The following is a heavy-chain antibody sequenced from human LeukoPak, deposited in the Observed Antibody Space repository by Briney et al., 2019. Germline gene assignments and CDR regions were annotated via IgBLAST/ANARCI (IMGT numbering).Heavy chain of an antibody. Sequence: SETLSLTCTVSGGSINNYWWSWIRQPPGKGLEWIGLIYNSGNTNYKPSLKSRVTISVDMSKNQFFLKLSSVTAADTAVYYCALLRRQLYYFDYWGQGTLVTVSS. CDR2: IYNSGNT. D-gene: IGHD4-17*01. V-gene: IGHV4-59*01. J-gene: IGHJ4*02. CDR3: ALLRRQLYYFDY. CDR1: GGSINNYW.